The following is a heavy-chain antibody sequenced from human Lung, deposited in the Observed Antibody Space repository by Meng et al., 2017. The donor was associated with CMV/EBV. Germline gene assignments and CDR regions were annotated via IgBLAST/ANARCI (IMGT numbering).Heavy chain of an antibody. V-gene: IGHV3-23*03. CDR3: AKDHMLSYFDY. J-gene: IGHJ4*02. Sequence: GXSLKIXCAASGFTLSNYAMSWVRQAPGKGLEWVSVIYSGDSSTHYADSVKGRFTISRDNSKNTLYLQMNSLRAEDTAVYYCAKDHMLSYFDYWGQGTLVTVSS. D-gene: IGHD2-8*01. CDR1: GFTLSNYA. CDR2: IYSGDSST.